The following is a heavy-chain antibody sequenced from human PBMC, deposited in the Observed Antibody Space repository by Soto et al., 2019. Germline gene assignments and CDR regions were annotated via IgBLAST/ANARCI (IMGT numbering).Heavy chain of an antibody. Sequence: PGGSLRLSCAASGFTFSSYWMSWVRQAPGKGLEWVANIKQDGSEKYYVDSVKGRFTISRDNAKNSLYLQMNSLRAEDTAVYYCARWIVEMATNAVGMDVWGQGTTVTVSS. J-gene: IGHJ6*02. D-gene: IGHD3-22*01. CDR3: ARWIVEMATNAVGMDV. CDR1: GFTFSSYW. V-gene: IGHV3-7*05. CDR2: IKQDGSEK.